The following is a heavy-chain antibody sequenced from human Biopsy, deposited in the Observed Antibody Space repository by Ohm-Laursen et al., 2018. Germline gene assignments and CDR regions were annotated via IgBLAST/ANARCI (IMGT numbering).Heavy chain of an antibody. V-gene: IGHV3-48*03. CDR3: ARSRGSSGIATIYYYGMDV. D-gene: IGHD3-10*01. CDR2: ISSGGSTI. CDR1: GFTFSNYE. J-gene: IGHJ6*02. Sequence: SLRLSCSASGFTFSNYEMNWVRQAPGKGLEWVSYISSGGSTIYYADSVKGRFTISRDNARNSLYLQMNSLRAEDTAVYYCARSRGSSGIATIYYYGMDVWGQGTTVTVSS.